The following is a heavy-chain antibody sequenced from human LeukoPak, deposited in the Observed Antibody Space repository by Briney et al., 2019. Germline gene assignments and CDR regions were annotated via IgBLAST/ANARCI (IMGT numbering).Heavy chain of an antibody. D-gene: IGHD3-10*01. Sequence: GGSLRLSCTDSGFTFSSYWMTWVRQAPGKGLEWVATINQDGSKKDHVDSVKGRFTISRDNAKRSLYLQMNSLRADDTAVYYCTTDRGYSTLDDWGQGTLVTVSS. CDR3: TTDRGYSTLDD. CDR1: GFTFSSYW. CDR2: INQDGSKK. J-gene: IGHJ4*02. V-gene: IGHV3-7*01.